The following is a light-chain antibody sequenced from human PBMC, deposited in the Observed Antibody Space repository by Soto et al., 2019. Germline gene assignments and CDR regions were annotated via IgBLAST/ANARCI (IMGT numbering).Light chain of an antibody. V-gene: IGLV2-14*03. CDR2: DVS. CDR1: SSDIGDSNY. CDR3: SSFRSSSTSYV. J-gene: IGLJ1*01. Sequence: QSALTQPASVSGSPGQSITISCTGTSSDIGDSNYVSWYQQHPGKAPKLVIYDVSNRPSGVSNRFSGSKSANTASLTICGLQAEDEADYYCSSFRSSSTSYVFGTGTKLTVL.